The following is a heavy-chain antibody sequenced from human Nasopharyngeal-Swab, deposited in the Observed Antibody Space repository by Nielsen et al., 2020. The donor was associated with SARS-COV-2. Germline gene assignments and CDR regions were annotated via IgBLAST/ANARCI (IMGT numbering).Heavy chain of an antibody. CDR2: ISATGNTV. CDR3: ARGPLTYGSWWSPDY. D-gene: IGHD6-13*01. V-gene: IGHV3-11*04. Sequence: GESLKISCAASGFTFSDYYMTWVRQAPGKGLDWVSYISATGNTVYYADSVKGRFAISRDNAKNSLYLQMNSLRAEDTAVYYCARGPLTYGSWWSPDYWGQGTLVTVSS. J-gene: IGHJ4*02. CDR1: GFTFSDYY.